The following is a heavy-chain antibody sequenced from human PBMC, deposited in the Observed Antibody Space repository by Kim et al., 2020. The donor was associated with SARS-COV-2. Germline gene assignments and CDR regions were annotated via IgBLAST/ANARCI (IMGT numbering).Heavy chain of an antibody. CDR2: ISYDGSNK. CDR3: ARLGYSSSSDNYYGMDV. D-gene: IGHD6-6*01. V-gene: IGHV3-30*03. Sequence: GGSLRLSCAASGFTFSSYGMHWVRQAPGKGLEWVAVISYDGSNKYYADSVKGRFTISRDNSKNTLYLQMNSLRAEDTAVYYCARLGYSSSSDNYYGMDVWGQGTTVTVSS. CDR1: GFTFSSYG. J-gene: IGHJ6*02.